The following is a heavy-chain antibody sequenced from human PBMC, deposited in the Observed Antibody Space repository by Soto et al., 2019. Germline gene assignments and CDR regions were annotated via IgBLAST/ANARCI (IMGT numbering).Heavy chain of an antibody. CDR3: ARDYCSGGSCYSGYFQH. CDR2: ISSSSSYI. Sequence: GGSLRLSCAASGFTFSSYSMNWVRQAPGKGLEWVSSISSSSSYIYYADSVKGRFTISRDNAKNSLYLQMNSLRAEDTAVYYCARDYCSGGSCYSGYFQHWGQGTLVTVSS. CDR1: GFTFSSYS. D-gene: IGHD2-15*01. V-gene: IGHV3-21*01. J-gene: IGHJ1*01.